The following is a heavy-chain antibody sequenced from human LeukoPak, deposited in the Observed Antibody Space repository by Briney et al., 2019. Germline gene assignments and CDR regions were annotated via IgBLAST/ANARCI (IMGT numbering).Heavy chain of an antibody. CDR1: GFTFSSYA. D-gene: IGHD5-12*01. CDR3: ANSPGGYSGYDTAAGPFDY. V-gene: IGHV3-23*01. J-gene: IGHJ4*02. Sequence: GGSLRLSCAASGFTFSSYAMSWVRQAPGKGLEWVSAISGSGGSTYYADSVKGRFTISRDNSKNTLYLQMNSLRAEDTAVYYCANSPGGYSGYDTAAGPFDYWGQGTLVTVYS. CDR2: ISGSGGST.